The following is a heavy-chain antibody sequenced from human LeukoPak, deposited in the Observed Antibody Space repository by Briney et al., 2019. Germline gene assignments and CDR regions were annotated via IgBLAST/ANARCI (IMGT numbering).Heavy chain of an antibody. CDR2: IKEDGSEK. J-gene: IGHJ6*03. D-gene: IGHD3-9*01. V-gene: IGHV3-7*01. CDR3: ARRDGGQYDILTGYYLYYYYMDV. CDR1: GFTFSSYW. Sequence: GGSLRLSCAASGFTFSSYWMSWVRQAPGKGLEGVANIKEDGSEKYYVDSVKGRFTISRDNAKNSLYLQMNSLRAEDTAVYYCARRDGGQYDILTGYYLYYYYMDVWGKGTTVTVSS.